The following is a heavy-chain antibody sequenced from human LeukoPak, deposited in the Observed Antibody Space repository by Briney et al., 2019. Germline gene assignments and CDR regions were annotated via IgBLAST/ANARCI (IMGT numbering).Heavy chain of an antibody. J-gene: IGHJ4*02. Sequence: PGGSLRLSCVASGFTFSSYGMHWVRQAAGKGLEWVAFIRHDGSNEYYADSVKGRFTVSRDNSKNTLFLQMNSLRVEEMAVYYCAKEVHPYDSGAYYFDHWGRGTLVTVSS. CDR1: GFTFSSYG. CDR2: IRHDGSNE. V-gene: IGHV3-30*02. CDR3: AKEVHPYDSGAYYFDH. D-gene: IGHD3-10*01.